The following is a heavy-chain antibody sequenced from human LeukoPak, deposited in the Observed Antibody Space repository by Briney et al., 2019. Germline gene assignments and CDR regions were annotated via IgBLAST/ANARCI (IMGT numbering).Heavy chain of an antibody. CDR1: GGTFSSYA. J-gene: IGHJ4*02. CDR3: ARVTSITMVRGVYYYFDY. CDR2: IIPIFGTA. Sequence: ASVKVSCKASGGTFSSYAISWVRQAPGQGLEWMGGIIPIFGTANYAQKFQGRVTITADESTSTAYMELSSLRSEDTAVYYCARVTSITMVRGVYYYFDYWGQGTLVTVSS. D-gene: IGHD3-10*01. V-gene: IGHV1-69*13.